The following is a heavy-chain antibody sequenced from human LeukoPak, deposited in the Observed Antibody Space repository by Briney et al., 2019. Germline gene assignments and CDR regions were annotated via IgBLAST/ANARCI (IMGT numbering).Heavy chain of an antibody. CDR3: ARESGDY. Sequence: ASVKVSCKASGYTFTSYDINWVRQATGQGLEWMGWMNPNSGGTNYAQKFQGRVTMTRDTSISTAYMELSRLRSDDTAVYYCARESGDYWGQGTLVTVSS. CDR1: GYTFTSYD. J-gene: IGHJ4*02. CDR2: MNPNSGGT. V-gene: IGHV1-2*02.